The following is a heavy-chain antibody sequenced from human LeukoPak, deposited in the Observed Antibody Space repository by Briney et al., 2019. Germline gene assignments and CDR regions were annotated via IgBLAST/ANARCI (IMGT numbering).Heavy chain of an antibody. V-gene: IGHV3-73*01. CDR1: GFILSDSV. Sequence: PGGSLRLSCAASGFILSDSVMHWVRQAAGKGLEWVGRIRSKRNKYATAYAASVKGRFTISRDDSRNTVYLHMDSLKTEDTALYYCSRLEDSSPIEVALDIWGQGTVVTVSS. D-gene: IGHD6-13*01. CDR2: IRSKRNKYAT. J-gene: IGHJ3*02. CDR3: SRLEDSSPIEVALDI.